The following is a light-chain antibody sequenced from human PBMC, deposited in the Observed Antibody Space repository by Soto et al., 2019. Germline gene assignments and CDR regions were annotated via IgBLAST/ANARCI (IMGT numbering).Light chain of an antibody. CDR1: QDIRGA. Sequence: AIQLTQSPSSLSASVGDRVTITCRASQDIRGALAWYQQKPGKPPKLLIFDVSSLQSGVPSRFSGSGSWTDFTLTISSLQPEDFATDYCQQFNTYPIAFGQGTRLEIK. CDR2: DVS. CDR3: QQFNTYPIA. J-gene: IGKJ5*01. V-gene: IGKV1-13*02.